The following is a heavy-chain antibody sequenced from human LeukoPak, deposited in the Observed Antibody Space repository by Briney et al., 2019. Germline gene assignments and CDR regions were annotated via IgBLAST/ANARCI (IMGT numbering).Heavy chain of an antibody. CDR2: ISYDGSNK. J-gene: IGHJ6*02. CDR1: GFTFSSYA. CDR3: AKKGLVSV. V-gene: IGHV3-30-3*02. D-gene: IGHD3/OR15-3a*01. Sequence: PGGSLRLSCAASGFTFSSYAMHWVRQAPGKGLEWVAVISYDGSNKYYADSVKGRFTISRDNSKNTLYLQMNSLRAEDTAVYYCAKKGLVSVWGQGTTVTVSS.